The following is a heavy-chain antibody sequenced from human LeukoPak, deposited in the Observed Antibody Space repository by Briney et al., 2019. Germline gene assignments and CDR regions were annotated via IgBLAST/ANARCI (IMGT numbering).Heavy chain of an antibody. CDR3: AKARVDRIAVAGTEYYYYYGMDV. CDR1: GFTFSSYG. CDR2: IWYDGGNK. J-gene: IGHJ6*02. D-gene: IGHD6-19*01. Sequence: GGSLRLSCAASGFTFSSYGMHWVRQAPGKGLEWVGIIWYDGGNKYYADSVKGRFTISRDNSKNTLYLQMNSLRAEDTAVYYCAKARVDRIAVAGTEYYYYYGMDVWGQGTTVTVSS. V-gene: IGHV3-33*06.